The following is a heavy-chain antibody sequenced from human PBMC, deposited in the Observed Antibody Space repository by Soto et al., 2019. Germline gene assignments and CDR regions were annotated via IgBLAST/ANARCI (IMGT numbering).Heavy chain of an antibody. CDR3: AKGLSHYDFWSGPFDY. CDR1: GFTFRTYA. D-gene: IGHD3-3*01. J-gene: IGHJ4*02. Sequence: QEQLVESGGGVVQPGRSLGLSCAASGFTFRTYAMHWVRQAPGKGLEWVAVISYDGSNKYYADSVKGRFTISRDNSKNTLYLQMNSLRAEDTAVYYCAKGLSHYDFWSGPFDYWGQGTLVTVSS. CDR2: ISYDGSNK. V-gene: IGHV3-30*18.